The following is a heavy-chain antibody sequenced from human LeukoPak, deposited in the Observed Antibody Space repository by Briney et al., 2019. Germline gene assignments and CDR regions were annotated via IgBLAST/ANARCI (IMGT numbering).Heavy chain of an antibody. Sequence: GASVKVSCKASGYTFTSYYMHWVRQAPGQGLEWMGIINPSGGSTSYAQKFQGRVTMTRDTSASTAYMELSSLRSEDTAVYYCARVSQPDGAAAAGFDYWGQGTLVTVSS. CDR2: INPSGGST. D-gene: IGHD6-13*01. CDR1: GYTFTSYY. J-gene: IGHJ4*02. CDR3: ARVSQPDGAAAAGFDY. V-gene: IGHV1-46*01.